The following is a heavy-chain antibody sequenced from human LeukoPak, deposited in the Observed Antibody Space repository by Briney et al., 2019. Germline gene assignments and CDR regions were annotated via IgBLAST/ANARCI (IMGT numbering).Heavy chain of an antibody. CDR3: ARGVGGYDLLAYYYYYYMDV. J-gene: IGHJ6*03. CDR2: IYSGGST. V-gene: IGHV3-53*01. Sequence: GGSLRLSCAASGFTASSNYMSWVRQAPGKGLEWVSVIYSGGSTYYADSVKGRFTISRDSSKNTLYLQMNSLRAEDTAVYYCARGVGGYDLLAYYYYYYMDVWGKGTTVTVSS. D-gene: IGHD5-12*01. CDR1: GFTASSNY.